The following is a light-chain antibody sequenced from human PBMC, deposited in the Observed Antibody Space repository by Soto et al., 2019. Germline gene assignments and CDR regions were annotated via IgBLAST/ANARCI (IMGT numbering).Light chain of an antibody. Sequence: QSALTQPASVSGSPGQSITISCTGTSSDVGGYNYVSWYQHHPGKAPKLMIYDVTNRPSGVSNRFSGSKSGNTASLTISGLQAEDEADYYCTSYTTSSPYLVFGGGTKVTAL. J-gene: IGLJ3*02. CDR3: TSYTTSSPYLV. CDR2: DVT. V-gene: IGLV2-14*03. CDR1: SSDVGGYNY.